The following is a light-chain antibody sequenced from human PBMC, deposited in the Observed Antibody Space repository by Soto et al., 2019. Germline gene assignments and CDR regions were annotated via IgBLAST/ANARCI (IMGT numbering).Light chain of an antibody. CDR3: VSYTTSASYV. CDR1: SSDVGNYIF. J-gene: IGLJ1*01. CDR2: DIN. V-gene: IGLV2-14*01. Sequence: QSALTQPASVSGSPGQSITISCTGTSSDVGNYIFVSWYRQHPGKAPKLMIYDINNRPSGVSNRFSGSKSGNTASLTISGLHAEEEADYYCVSYTTSASYVFATGTKVTVL.